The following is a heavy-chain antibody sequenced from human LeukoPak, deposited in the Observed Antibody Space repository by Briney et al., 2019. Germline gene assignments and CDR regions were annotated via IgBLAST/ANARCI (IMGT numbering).Heavy chain of an antibody. V-gene: IGHV4-4*02. CDR1: GGSISNTNW. J-gene: IGHJ4*02. D-gene: IGHD3-3*01. CDR2: ISLSGLT. CDR3: ARDRITIFGVAFDY. Sequence: SETLSLTCGVSGGSISNTNWWSWVRQPPGQGLEWIGEISLSGLTNYNPSLKSRVTMSVDTSKNQFSLKLSSVTAADTAVYYCARDRITIFGVAFDYWGQGTLVTVSS.